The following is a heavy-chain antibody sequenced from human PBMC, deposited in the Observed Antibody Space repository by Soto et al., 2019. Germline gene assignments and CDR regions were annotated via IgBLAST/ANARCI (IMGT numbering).Heavy chain of an antibody. CDR2: ISAYNGNT. CDR3: ASDWAAAGPFDY. V-gene: IGHV1-18*01. D-gene: IGHD6-13*01. J-gene: IGHJ4*02. Sequence: QVQLVQSGAEVKKPGASVKVSCKASGYTFTSYGISWVRQAPGQGLEWMGWISAYNGNTNYPQKLQGRVTMTTDTSTSTAYSELSSLRSDATAVYYCASDWAAAGPFDYWGQGTLVTVSS. CDR1: GYTFTSYG.